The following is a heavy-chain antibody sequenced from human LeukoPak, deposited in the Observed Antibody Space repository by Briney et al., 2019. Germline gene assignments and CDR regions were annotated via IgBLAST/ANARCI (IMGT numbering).Heavy chain of an antibody. V-gene: IGHV4-59*01. J-gene: IGHJ4*02. CDR2: IYYSGST. Sequence: SETLSLTCTVSGGSISSYYWSWIRQPPGKGLEWIGYIYYSGSTNYSPSLKSRVTISVDTSKNQFSLKLSSVTAADTAVYYCARVRKGYFDWLLFDYWGQGTLVTVSS. D-gene: IGHD3-9*01. CDR3: ARVRKGYFDWLLFDY. CDR1: GGSISSYY.